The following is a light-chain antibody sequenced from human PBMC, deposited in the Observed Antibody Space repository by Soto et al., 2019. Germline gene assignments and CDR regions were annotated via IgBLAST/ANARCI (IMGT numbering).Light chain of an antibody. CDR3: QHHYPYSPET. Sequence: DIQMTQSPSTLPASVGDRVTITCRASQSVSMWLAWYQQKPGKAPKLLIYRASSLESGVPSRFSGSGSGTEFTLTISNLQPDDFATYYCQHHYPYSPETFGQGTKLEIK. V-gene: IGKV1-5*01. CDR1: QSVSMW. J-gene: IGKJ2*01. CDR2: RAS.